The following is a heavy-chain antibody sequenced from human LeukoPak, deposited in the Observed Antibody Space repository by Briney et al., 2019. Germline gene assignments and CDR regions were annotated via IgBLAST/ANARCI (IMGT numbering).Heavy chain of an antibody. CDR3: ARGQFDLIDY. CDR1: GYAFTGYY. CDR2: INPNCGGT. Sequence: GASVKVSCKASGYAFTGYYMHWVRQAPGQGLEWMGWINPNCGGTNYAQKFQGRVTMTRDTSTSTAYMELSRLRSDDTAVYYCARGQFDLIDYWGQGTLVTVSS. V-gene: IGHV1-2*02. J-gene: IGHJ4*02. D-gene: IGHD3-9*01.